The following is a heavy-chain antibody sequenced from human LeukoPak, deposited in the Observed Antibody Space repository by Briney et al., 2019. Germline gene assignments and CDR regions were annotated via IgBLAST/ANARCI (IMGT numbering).Heavy chain of an antibody. V-gene: IGHV3-7*01. J-gene: IGHJ5*02. D-gene: IGHD6-19*01. Sequence: GGSLRLSCAASGFTFSSYWMSWVRQAPGKGLEWVANIKQDGSEKYYVDSVKGRFTISRDNAKNSLYLQMNSLRAEDTAVYYCARDPVEHSSGWYWEHWFDPWGQGTLVTVSS. CDR3: ARDPVEHSSGWYWEHWFDP. CDR2: IKQDGSEK. CDR1: GFTFSSYW.